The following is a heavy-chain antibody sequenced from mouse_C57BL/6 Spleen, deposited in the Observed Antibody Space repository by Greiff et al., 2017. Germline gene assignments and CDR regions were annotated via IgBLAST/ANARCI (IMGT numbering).Heavy chain of an antibody. D-gene: IGHD1-1*01. CDR2: ISYDGSN. CDR3: ARFLYYYGSSPWYFDV. J-gene: IGHJ1*03. CDR1: GYSITSGYY. V-gene: IGHV3-6*01. Sequence: EVQLQESGPGLVQPSQSLSLTCSVTGYSITSGYYWNWIRQFPGNNLEWMGYISYDGSNNYNPSLKNRISITRDTSKNQFFLKLNSVTTEDTATYYCARFLYYYGSSPWYFDVWGTGTTVTVS.